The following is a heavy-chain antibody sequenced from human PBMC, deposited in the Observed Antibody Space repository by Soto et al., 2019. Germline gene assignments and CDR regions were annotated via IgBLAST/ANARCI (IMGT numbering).Heavy chain of an antibody. J-gene: IGHJ4*02. D-gene: IGHD3-22*01. CDR2: IYYSGST. V-gene: IGHV4-30-4*01. CDR1: GGSISSGDYY. CDR3: AREYYYDSRGYYWSLDY. Sequence: QVQLQESGPGLVKPSQTLSLTCTVSGGSISSGDYYWSWIRQPPGKGLEWIGYIYYSGSTYYNPSLKSRLTISVDTSKNQFSLKLTSVTAADTAVYYCAREYYYDSRGYYWSLDYWGQAALVTVSS.